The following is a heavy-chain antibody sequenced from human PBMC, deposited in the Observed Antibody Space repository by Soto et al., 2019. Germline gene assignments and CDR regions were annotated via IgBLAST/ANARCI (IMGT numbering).Heavy chain of an antibody. CDR3: ARNSPRYCTNGVCYPIGYYYYYMDV. Sequence: PSGTLSLTCTVSGGSISSYYWSWIRQPPGKGLEWIGYIYYSGSTNYNPSLKSRVTISVDTSKNQFSLKLSSVTAADTAVYYCARNSPRYCTNGVCYPIGYYYYYMDVWGKGTTVTVSS. D-gene: IGHD2-8*01. CDR2: IYYSGST. V-gene: IGHV4-59*01. J-gene: IGHJ6*03. CDR1: GGSISSYY.